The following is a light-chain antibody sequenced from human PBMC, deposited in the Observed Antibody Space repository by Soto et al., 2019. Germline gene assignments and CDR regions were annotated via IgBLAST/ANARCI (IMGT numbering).Light chain of an antibody. CDR3: QQYNTYPPT. V-gene: IGKV1-5*03. CDR2: EAS. J-gene: IGKJ4*01. Sequence: DIQMTQSPSTLSASVGDKVTITCRASQSFSSWLAWYQEKPGKAPNLLIYEASTLQSGVPSRFSGSGSATEFTLTISSLQPDDFATYYCQQYNTYPPTFGGGTKV. CDR1: QSFSSW.